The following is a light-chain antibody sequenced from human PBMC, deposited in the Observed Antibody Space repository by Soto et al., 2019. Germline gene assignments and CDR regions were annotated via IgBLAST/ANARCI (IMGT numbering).Light chain of an antibody. CDR2: GAS. J-gene: IGKJ4*01. Sequence: NVLMQSPGTLSLSPGERATLSCRASQSVSTNYLAWYQRKPGQTPRLLIYGASRRATGIPDRFSGSGSGSGTDFTLTISRLEPEDFAVYYCQQYDSSPLTFGGGTKVEI. V-gene: IGKV3-20*01. CDR3: QQYDSSPLT. CDR1: QSVSTNY.